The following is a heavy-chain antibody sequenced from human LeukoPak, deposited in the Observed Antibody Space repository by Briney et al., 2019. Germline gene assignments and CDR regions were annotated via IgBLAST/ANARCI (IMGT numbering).Heavy chain of an antibody. D-gene: IGHD4-23*01. J-gene: IGHJ4*02. CDR1: GGSISSSSYY. V-gene: IGHV4-39*07. CDR2: IYYSGST. CDR3: ARGPNYGGNSRLGY. Sequence: SETLSLTCTVSGGSISSSSYYWGWIRQPPGKGLEWIGSIYYSGSTYYKPSLKSRVTISVDRSKNQFSLKLSSVTAADTAVYYCARGPNYGGNSRLGYWGQGTLVTVSS.